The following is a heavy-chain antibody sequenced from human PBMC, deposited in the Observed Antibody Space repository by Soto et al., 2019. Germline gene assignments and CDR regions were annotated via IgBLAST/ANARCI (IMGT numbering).Heavy chain of an antibody. V-gene: IGHV1-69*06. J-gene: IGHJ4*02. CDR2: IIPIFGTA. CDR1: GGTFSSYA. Sequence: SVKVSCKASGGTFSSYAISWVRQAPGQGLEWMGGIIPIFGTANYAQKFQGRVTITADKSTSTVYMELTNLSSEDTAVYYCARRHSGGFFRFFDSWGQGTLVTVSS. D-gene: IGHD2-15*01. CDR3: ARRHSGGFFRFFDS.